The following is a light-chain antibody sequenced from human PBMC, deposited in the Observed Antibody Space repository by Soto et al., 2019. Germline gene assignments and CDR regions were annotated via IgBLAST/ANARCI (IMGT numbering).Light chain of an antibody. CDR3: AARDDSLNGPV. V-gene: IGLV1-44*01. J-gene: IGLJ2*01. CDR1: SSNIGSNS. CDR2: NNS. Sequence: QPVLTQPPSASGTFGQRVIISCSGSSSNIGSNSVNWYQQLPGTAPKLLIYNNSQRPSGVPDRFSGSKSGTSASLAISGLQSEDESDYYCAARDDSLNGPVFGGGTKVTVL.